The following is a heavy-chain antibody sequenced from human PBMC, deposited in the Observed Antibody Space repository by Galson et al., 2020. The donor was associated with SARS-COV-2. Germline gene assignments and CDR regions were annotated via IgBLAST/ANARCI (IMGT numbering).Heavy chain of an antibody. Sequence: GESLKISCAAPGFTFSSYAMHWVRQAPGKGLEWVAVISYDGSNKYYADSVQGRFTNSRDNSKNTLYLQMNSLRAEDTAVYYCARDQSPPYDFWSGYPGTLGYYYYGMDVWGQGTTVTVSS. CDR3: ARDQSPPYDFWSGYPGTLGYYYYGMDV. CDR1: GFTFSSYA. CDR2: ISYDGSNK. V-gene: IGHV3-30-3*01. J-gene: IGHJ6*02. D-gene: IGHD3-3*01.